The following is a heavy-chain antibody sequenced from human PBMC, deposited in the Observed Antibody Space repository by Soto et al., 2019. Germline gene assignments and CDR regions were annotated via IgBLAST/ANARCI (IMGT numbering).Heavy chain of an antibody. CDR3: ARGVGSGSYYNQYNWFDP. CDR2: ISAYNGNT. J-gene: IGHJ5*02. CDR1: GYTFTNYG. Sequence: ASVKVSCKASGYTFTNYGISWVRQAPGQGLEWMGWISAYNGNTKYAQKFQGRVTMTTDTSTSTAYMELRSLRSDDMAVYYCARGVGSGSYYNQYNWFDPWGQGTLVTVSS. D-gene: IGHD3-10*01. V-gene: IGHV1-18*03.